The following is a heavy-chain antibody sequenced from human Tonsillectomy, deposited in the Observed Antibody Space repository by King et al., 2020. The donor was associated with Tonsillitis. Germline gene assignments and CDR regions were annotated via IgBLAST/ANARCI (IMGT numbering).Heavy chain of an antibody. CDR2: INHSGST. D-gene: IGHD6-19*01. CDR1: GGSFSGYY. J-gene: IGHJ4*02. Sequence: VQLQQWGAGLLKPSETLSLTCAVYGGSFSGYYWSWIRQPPGKGLEWIGEINHSGSTNYNPSLKNRVTISVDTSKNQFSLKLSSVTAADTAVYYCARGSGWYARTFDYWGQGTLVTVSS. V-gene: IGHV4-34*01. CDR3: ARGSGWYARTFDY.